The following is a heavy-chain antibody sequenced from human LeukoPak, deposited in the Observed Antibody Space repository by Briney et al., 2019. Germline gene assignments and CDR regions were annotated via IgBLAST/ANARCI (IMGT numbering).Heavy chain of an antibody. CDR1: GFTFSSYA. Sequence: GGSLRLSCAASGFTFSSYAMSWVRQAPGKGLEWISGISGSGSNTYYADSVKGRFTISRDNAKNTLYLRMYSLRAEDTALYYCAKDYPFDYYYDSSAYFLYWGQGTLVTVFS. CDR3: AKDYPFDYYYDSSAYFLY. V-gene: IGHV3-23*01. D-gene: IGHD3-22*01. CDR2: ISGSGSNT. J-gene: IGHJ4*02.